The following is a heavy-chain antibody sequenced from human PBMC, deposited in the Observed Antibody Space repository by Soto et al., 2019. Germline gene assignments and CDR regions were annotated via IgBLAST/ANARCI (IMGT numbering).Heavy chain of an antibody. V-gene: IGHV1-69*01. D-gene: IGHD2-15*01. CDR2: IIPIFGTA. CDR1: GGTFRSYA. Sequence: QVQLVQSGAEVKKPGSSVKVSCKASGGTFRSYAISWVRQAPGHGLDWMGGIIPIFGTANYAQKFQGRVTITADESTRTAYRELSSLRSEDTAVYYCARDRRTVVVATGWFDPWGQGTLVTVSS. CDR3: ARDRRTVVVATGWFDP. J-gene: IGHJ5*02.